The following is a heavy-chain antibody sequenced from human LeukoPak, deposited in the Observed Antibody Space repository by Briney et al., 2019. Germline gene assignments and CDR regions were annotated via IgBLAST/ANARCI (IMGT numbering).Heavy chain of an antibody. CDR3: ASGSSSSWHPDAFDI. D-gene: IGHD6-13*01. J-gene: IGHJ3*02. V-gene: IGHV4-34*01. Sequence: SETLSLTCAVYGGSFSGYYWSWIRQPPGKGLEWIGEINHSGSTNYNTSLKSPGTISVDTSKNQCSLKLSSVTASDTAVYYCASGSSSSWHPDAFDIWGQGTMVTVSS. CDR1: GGSFSGYY. CDR2: INHSGST.